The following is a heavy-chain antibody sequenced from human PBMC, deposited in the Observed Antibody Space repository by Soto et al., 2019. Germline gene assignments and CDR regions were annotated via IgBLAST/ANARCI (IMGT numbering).Heavy chain of an antibody. J-gene: IGHJ3*02. CDR2: ISAYNGNT. V-gene: IGHV1-18*01. D-gene: IGHD3-22*01. CDR3: ARPGYYDSSGYKRGNAFDI. CDR1: GYTFTSYG. Sequence: QVQLVQSGAEVKKPGASVKVSCKASGYTFTSYGIIWVRQAPGQGLEWMGWISAYNGNTNYAQKLQGRATMTTDTSTRAAYMGLMGLRSDDTAVYYCARPGYYDSSGYKRGNAFDIWGQGTMVTVSS.